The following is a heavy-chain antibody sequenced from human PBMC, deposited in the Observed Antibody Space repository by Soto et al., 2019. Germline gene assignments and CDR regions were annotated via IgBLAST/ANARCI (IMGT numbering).Heavy chain of an antibody. V-gene: IGHV1-69*01. J-gene: IGHJ3*02. CDR3: ARGGYCSGGSCYSPVIAFDI. D-gene: IGHD2-15*01. CDR2: IIPMFGTA. CDR1: GGTFSSYA. Sequence: QVQLVQSGAEVKKPGSSVKVSCKSSGGTFSSYAISWVRQAPGQGLEWMGGIIPMFGTANYAHKFQGRVTITADESTSTAYMEMSSLRYEDTAVYYCARGGYCSGGSCYSPVIAFDIWGQGTMVTVSS.